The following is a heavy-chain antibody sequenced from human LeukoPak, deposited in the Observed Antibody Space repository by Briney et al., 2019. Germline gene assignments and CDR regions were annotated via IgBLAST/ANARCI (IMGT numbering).Heavy chain of an antibody. V-gene: IGHV1-69*05. CDR2: IIPIFGTA. J-gene: IGHJ6*03. Sequence: SVKVSCKASGGTFSSYAISWVRQAPGQGLEWMGGIIPIFGTANYAQKFQGRVTITTDESTSTAYMELSSLRSEDTAVYYCASPLQTGGHINYYYYMDVWGKGTTVTVSS. CDR1: GGTFSSYA. D-gene: IGHD7-27*01. CDR3: ASPLQTGGHINYYYYMDV.